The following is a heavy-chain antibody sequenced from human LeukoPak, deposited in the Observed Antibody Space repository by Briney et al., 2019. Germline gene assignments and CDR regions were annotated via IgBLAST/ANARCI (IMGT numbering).Heavy chain of an antibody. CDR1: GYTFTSYD. V-gene: IGHV1-8*01. J-gene: IGHJ5*02. CDR3: ARALTMVRGVIIHNWFDP. Sequence: ASVKVSCKASGYTFTSYDINWVRQAPGQGLEWMGWMNPNSGNTGYAQKFQGRVTMTRNTSISTAYMELSSLRSEDTAVYYCARALTMVRGVIIHNWFDPWGQGTLVSVSS. CDR2: MNPNSGNT. D-gene: IGHD3-10*01.